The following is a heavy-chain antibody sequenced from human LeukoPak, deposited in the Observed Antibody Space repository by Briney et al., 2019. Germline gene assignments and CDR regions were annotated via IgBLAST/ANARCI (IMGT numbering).Heavy chain of an antibody. CDR3: ARRGGYCNGGSCYDY. CDR2: IYPGDSDT. J-gene: IGHJ4*02. CDR1: GYSFTSYW. V-gene: IGHV5-51*03. Sequence: PGESLKISCKGSGYSFTSYWIGWVRQMPGKGLEWMGIIYPGDSDTRYSPSFQGQVTISADKSISTAYLQWSSLKASDTAMYYCARRGGYCNGGSCYDYWGQGTLVTVSS. D-gene: IGHD2-15*01.